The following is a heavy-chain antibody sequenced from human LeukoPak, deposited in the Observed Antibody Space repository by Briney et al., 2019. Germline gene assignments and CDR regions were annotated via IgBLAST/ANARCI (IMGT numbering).Heavy chain of an antibody. CDR1: GFSFNNYR. J-gene: IGHJ4*02. CDR3: VRTRGWAYFDY. D-gene: IGHD6-19*01. V-gene: IGHV3-7*01. CDR2: IMQDGSDK. Sequence: PGGSLRLSRVASGFSFNNYRMTWVRQAPGKGLEWVANIMQDGSDKYSVDSVRGRFTISRDNAKNSLYLQMDSLRAEDTAVYYCVRTRGWAYFDYWGQGTLVTVSS.